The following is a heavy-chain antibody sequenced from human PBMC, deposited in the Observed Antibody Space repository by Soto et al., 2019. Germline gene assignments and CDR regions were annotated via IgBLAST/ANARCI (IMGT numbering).Heavy chain of an antibody. D-gene: IGHD3-10*01. Sequence: ASVKVSCKASGGTFSSYAISWVRQAPGQGLEWMGGIIPIFGTANYAQKFQGRVTITADESTSTAYMELSSLRSEDTAVYYCAKVKGATMVRKFDSYYFDYWGQGTLITVSS. CDR3: AKVKGATMVRKFDSYYFDY. V-gene: IGHV1-69*13. J-gene: IGHJ4*02. CDR2: IIPIFGTA. CDR1: GGTFSSYA.